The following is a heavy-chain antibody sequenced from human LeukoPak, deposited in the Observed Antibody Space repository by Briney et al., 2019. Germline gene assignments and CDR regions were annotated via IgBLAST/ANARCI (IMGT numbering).Heavy chain of an antibody. Sequence: SGGSLRLSCAASGFTLNTYNMNWVRQAPGKGLEWVSSISTSSSYIYYADSVKGRFTISRDNPKNSLYLQMNSLRAEDTAVYYCARALGYGDHLFDPWGQGTLVTVSS. V-gene: IGHV3-21*01. CDR2: ISTSSSYI. D-gene: IGHD4-17*01. J-gene: IGHJ5*02. CDR3: ARALGYGDHLFDP. CDR1: GFTLNTYN.